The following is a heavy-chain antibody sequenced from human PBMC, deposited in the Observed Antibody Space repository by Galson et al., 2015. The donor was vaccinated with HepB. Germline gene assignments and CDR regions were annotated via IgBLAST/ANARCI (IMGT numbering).Heavy chain of an antibody. CDR3: ARHRSSSWYDGAFDI. CDR1: GYSFTSYW. CDR2: IDPSDSYT. Sequence: QSGAEVKKPGESLRISCKGSGYSFTSYWISWVRQMPGKGLEWMGRIDPSDSYTNYSPSFQGHVTISADKSISTAYLQWSSLKASDTAMYYCARHRSSSWYDGAFDIWGQGTMVTVSS. V-gene: IGHV5-10-1*01. J-gene: IGHJ3*02. D-gene: IGHD6-13*01.